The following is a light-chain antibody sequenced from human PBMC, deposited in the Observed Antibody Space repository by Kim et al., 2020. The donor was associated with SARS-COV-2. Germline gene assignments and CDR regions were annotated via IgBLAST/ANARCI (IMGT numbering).Light chain of an antibody. Sequence: SASVGDRVTHTCRASQSIGSSLNWYQQKPGKAPNLLIYAASSLQSGVPSRFSGSGSGTDFTLTISSLQPEDFATYYCQQCYTTLTFGGGTKVDIK. CDR2: AAS. V-gene: IGKV1-39*01. CDR3: QQCYTTLT. J-gene: IGKJ4*01. CDR1: QSIGSS.